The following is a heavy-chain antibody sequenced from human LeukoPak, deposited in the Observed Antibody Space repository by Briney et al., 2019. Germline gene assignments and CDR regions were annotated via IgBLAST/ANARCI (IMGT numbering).Heavy chain of an antibody. Sequence: PSETLSLTCSVSGGSIRSYYWSRIRQPPGKGLEWIGYIYYSGSTNYNPSLKSRVTISVDTSKNQFSLKVSSVTAADTAVYYCTSGSYSYYYMDVWGKGTTVTVSS. CDR3: TSGSYSYYYMDV. V-gene: IGHV4-59*01. CDR1: GGSIRSYY. J-gene: IGHJ6*03. D-gene: IGHD1-26*01. CDR2: IYYSGST.